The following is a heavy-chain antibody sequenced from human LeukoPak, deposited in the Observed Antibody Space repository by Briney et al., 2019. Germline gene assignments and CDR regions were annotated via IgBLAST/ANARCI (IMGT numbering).Heavy chain of an antibody. D-gene: IGHD5-24*01. CDR1: GFTLSSYE. J-gene: IGHJ4*02. CDR2: ISSGGTTI. CDR3: ARAPALSDGLDY. V-gene: IGHV3-48*03. Sequence: GGSLRLSCAASGFTLSSYEMNWVRQAPGKGLEWVSYISSGGTTIHYADSVKGRFTISRDNAKNSLFLQMNNLRAEDTALYYCARAPALSDGLDYWGQGTLVTVSS.